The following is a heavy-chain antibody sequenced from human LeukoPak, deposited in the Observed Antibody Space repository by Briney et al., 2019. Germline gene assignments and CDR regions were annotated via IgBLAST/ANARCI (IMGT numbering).Heavy chain of an antibody. V-gene: IGHV3-11*01. J-gene: IGHJ4*02. CDR2: ISSSGSTI. CDR3: AGYYDSSGYYDPGGDY. CDR1: GFTFSDYY. Sequence: PGGSLRLFCAASGFTFSDYYMSWIRQAPGKGLEWVSYISSSGSTIYYADSVKGRFTISRDNAKNSLYLQMNSLRAEDTAVYYCAGYYDSSGYYDPGGDYWGQGTLVTVSS. D-gene: IGHD3-22*01.